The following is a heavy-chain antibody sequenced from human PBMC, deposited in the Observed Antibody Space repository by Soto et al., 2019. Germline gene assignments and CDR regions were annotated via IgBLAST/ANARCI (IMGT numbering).Heavy chain of an antibody. CDR3: TRDYPYHYGLDV. J-gene: IGHJ6*02. Sequence: GGSLRLSCAASGFTFRSYWMTWVRQAPGKGLEWVANIRQDGSEKFYVDSVKGRFTISRVNARESLYLQMNSLRAEDTAVYYCTRDYPYHYGLDVWGQGTTVTVSS. CDR2: IRQDGSEK. CDR1: GFTFRSYW. V-gene: IGHV3-7*03. D-gene: IGHD3-16*01.